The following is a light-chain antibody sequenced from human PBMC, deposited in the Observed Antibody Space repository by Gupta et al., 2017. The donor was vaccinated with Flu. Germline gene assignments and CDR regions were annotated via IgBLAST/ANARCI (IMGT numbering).Light chain of an antibody. CDR2: DAS. Sequence: DIVLTQSPGTLSLSPGEGATLSCRASQSVNRNFLVWYQQKPGQAPRLLIYDASIRATGIPDRFSGSGSGTDFTLTISRLEPEDFAVYSCQQYGRSPITFGQGTRLEIK. CDR3: QQYGRSPIT. CDR1: QSVNRNF. J-gene: IGKJ5*01. V-gene: IGKV3-20*01.